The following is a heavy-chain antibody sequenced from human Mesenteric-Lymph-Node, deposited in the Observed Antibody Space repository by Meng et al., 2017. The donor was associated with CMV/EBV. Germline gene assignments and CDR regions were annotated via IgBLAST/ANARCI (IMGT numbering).Heavy chain of an antibody. D-gene: IGHD2-2*01. CDR2: INHSGNT. CDR1: GGSFSGYY. V-gene: IGHV4-34*01. Sequence: SETLSLTCAVYGGSFSGYYWSWIRQPPGKGLEWIGEINHSGNTNYNPSLKSRVTISVDTSKNQFSLKLSSVAAADTAVYYCARVGDCSSTSCPIDYWGQGTLVTVSS. J-gene: IGHJ4*02. CDR3: ARVGDCSSTSCPIDY.